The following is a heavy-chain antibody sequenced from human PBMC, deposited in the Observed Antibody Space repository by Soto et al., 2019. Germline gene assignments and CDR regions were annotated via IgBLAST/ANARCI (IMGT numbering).Heavy chain of an antibody. CDR1: GYTFTNYG. CDR3: ARGVGSGSYYNQYHWFDP. CDR2: INGYNGNR. D-gene: IGHD3-10*01. J-gene: IGHJ5*02. Sequence: QVQLVQSGGEVKKPGASVKVSCKVSGYTFTNYGISWVRRAPGQGLEWKGWINGYNGNRKYAQKVKDRVTMTTDTSTSTADMELRSLRSDDTAVYYCARGVGSGSYYNQYHWFDPWGQGTLVTVSS. V-gene: IGHV1-18*01.